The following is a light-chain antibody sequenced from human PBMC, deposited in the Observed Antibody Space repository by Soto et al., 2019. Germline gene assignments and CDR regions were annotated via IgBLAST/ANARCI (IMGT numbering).Light chain of an antibody. J-gene: IGLJ2*01. V-gene: IGLV2-14*01. CDR3: SSYTSSSTLVV. Sequence: QSALTQPASVSGSPGQSITISCTGTSSDIGHYNYVSWYQQHPGKAPKLMIYEVSNRPSGVSNRFSGSKSGNTASLTISGLQAEDEADYYCSSYTSSSTLVVFGGGTKLTVL. CDR1: SSDIGHYNY. CDR2: EVS.